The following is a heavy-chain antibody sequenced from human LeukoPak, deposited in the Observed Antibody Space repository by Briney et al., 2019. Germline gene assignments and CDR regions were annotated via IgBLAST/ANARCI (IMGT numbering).Heavy chain of an antibody. D-gene: IGHD5-12*01. CDR3: AKTYSRESGYDFFFHY. J-gene: IGHJ4*02. Sequence: GGSLRLSCAASGFTFRSYSMNWVRQAPGKGLEWVSSISSGCSYIYYADSVKGRFTISRDNAKNSLYLQMNSLRVEDTAVYYCAKTYSRESGYDFFFHYWGQGTRVTVSS. V-gene: IGHV3-21*01. CDR1: GFTFRSYS. CDR2: ISSGCSYI.